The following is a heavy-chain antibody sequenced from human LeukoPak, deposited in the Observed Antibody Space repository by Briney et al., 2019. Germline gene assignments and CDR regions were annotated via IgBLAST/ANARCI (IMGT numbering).Heavy chain of an antibody. J-gene: IGHJ4*02. V-gene: IGHV3-23*01. CDR3: AKGSSGGRPYYFDY. Sequence: GGSLRLSCVASGFTFRNYAMSWVRQSPGKGLEWISAISNDGVYTFHADSVKGRLTISRDNSKNTLYLQMDSLRAEDTAIYYCAKGSSGGRPYYFDYWGQGNLVTVSS. CDR1: GFTFRNYA. D-gene: IGHD3-22*01. CDR2: ISNDGVYT.